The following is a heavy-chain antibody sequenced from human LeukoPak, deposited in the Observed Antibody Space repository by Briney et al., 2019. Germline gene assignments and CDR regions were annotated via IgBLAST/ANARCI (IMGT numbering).Heavy chain of an antibody. D-gene: IGHD1-26*01. J-gene: IGHJ4*02. Sequence: GASVKVSCKASGYTFTSYDINWVRQAPGQGLEWLGWMNPNSGNTGYAQKFQGRVTMTRNTSISTAYMELSSLRSEDTAVYYCASREEDGVGATTMDYWGQGTLVTVSS. CDR2: MNPNSGNT. V-gene: IGHV1-8*01. CDR3: ASREEDGVGATTMDY. CDR1: GYTFTSYD.